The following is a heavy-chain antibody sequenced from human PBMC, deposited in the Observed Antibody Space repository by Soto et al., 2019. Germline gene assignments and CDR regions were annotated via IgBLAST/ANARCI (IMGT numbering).Heavy chain of an antibody. CDR1: GASITYGGYS. CDR2: INHLETT. V-gene: IGHV4-30-2*01. Sequence: QLQLHESGSGLVKPSQTLSLTCTVSGASITYGGYSWSWIRQTPGKGLGWIGYINHLETTFYNPSFESRLTLSLDRAKNQFSLNLNSMSAADRAVYFCARGGGSDSFDYWGQGILVTVSS. J-gene: IGHJ4*02. D-gene: IGHD1-26*01. CDR3: ARGGGSDSFDY.